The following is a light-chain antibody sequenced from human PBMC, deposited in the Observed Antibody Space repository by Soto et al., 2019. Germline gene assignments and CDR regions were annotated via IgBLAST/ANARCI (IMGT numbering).Light chain of an antibody. CDR3: CSFAGSPSHDV. V-gene: IGLV2-11*01. CDR2: DVT. J-gene: IGLJ1*01. Sequence: QSALTQPPSVSGSPGQSITISCTGTSSDVGAYNHVSWYQQHPGKAPKLIIYDVTKRPSGVPDRFSGSKAGDTASLTISGLQPEDEADYYCCSFAGSPSHDVFGTETKVTVL. CDR1: SSDVGAYNH.